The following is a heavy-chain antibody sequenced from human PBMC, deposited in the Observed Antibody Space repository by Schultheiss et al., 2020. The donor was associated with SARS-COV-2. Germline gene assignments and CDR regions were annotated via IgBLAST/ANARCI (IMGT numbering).Heavy chain of an antibody. J-gene: IGHJ4*02. CDR1: GYSFTNYW. Sequence: GESLKISCKGSGYSFTNYWIGWVRQMPGKGLEWMGTIYPGDSETRYSPSFQGQVTISADKSISTAYLQWSSLKASDTAMYYCARLAGDFWSGYYTYFDYWGQGTLVTVSS. CDR3: ARLAGDFWSGYYTYFDY. D-gene: IGHD3-3*01. CDR2: IYPGDSET. V-gene: IGHV5-51*01.